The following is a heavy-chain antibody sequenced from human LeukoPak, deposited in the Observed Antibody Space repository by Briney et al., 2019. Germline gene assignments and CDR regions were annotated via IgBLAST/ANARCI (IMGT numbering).Heavy chain of an antibody. V-gene: IGHV1-2*06. J-gene: IGHJ6*02. CDR1: GYTFTGYY. CDR2: INPNSGGT. CDR3: ARQKYRVAARVNGMDV. Sequence: GASVKVSCKASGYTFTGYYMHWVRQAPGQGLEWMGRINPNSGGTNYAQKFQGRVTMTRDTPISTAYMELSRLRSDDTAVYYCARQKYRVAARVNGMDVWGQGTTVTVSS. D-gene: IGHD2-15*01.